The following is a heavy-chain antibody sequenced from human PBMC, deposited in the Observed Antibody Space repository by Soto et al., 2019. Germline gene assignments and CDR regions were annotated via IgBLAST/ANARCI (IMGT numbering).Heavy chain of an antibody. CDR2: ISGSGGST. D-gene: IGHD5-12*01. CDR1: GFTFSSYA. CDR3: AKDTVDIVATTSHYYYYYYMDG. V-gene: IGHV3-23*01. J-gene: IGHJ6*03. Sequence: GSLRLSCAASGFTFSSYAMSWVRQAPGKGLEWVSAISGSGGSTYYADSVKGRFTISRDNSKNTLYLQMNSLRAEDTAVYYCAKDTVDIVATTSHYYYYYYMDGWGKGTTVTVAS.